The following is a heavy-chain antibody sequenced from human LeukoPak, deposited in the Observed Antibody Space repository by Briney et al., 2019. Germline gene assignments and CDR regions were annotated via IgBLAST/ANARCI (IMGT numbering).Heavy chain of an antibody. Sequence: GGSLRLSCAASRFTFSSYSMNWVRQAPGKGLEWVSSISSSSSNIYYADSVKGRFTISRDNAKNSLYLQMNSLRAEDTAFYFCARDHSSGWYTYAFDIWGQGTMVTVSS. CDR3: ARDHSSGWYTYAFDI. CDR1: RFTFSSYS. J-gene: IGHJ3*02. V-gene: IGHV3-21*01. CDR2: ISSSSSNI. D-gene: IGHD6-19*01.